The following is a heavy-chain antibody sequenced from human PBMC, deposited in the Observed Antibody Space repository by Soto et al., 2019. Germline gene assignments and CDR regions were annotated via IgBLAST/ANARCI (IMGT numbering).Heavy chain of an antibody. CDR2: VNGDSGNT. Sequence: QVHLVQSGGEVKKPGASVKISCQTSGYTFSNYGITWVRQAPGQGLEWVGWVNGDSGNTIYAQNLEGRVTMTTDASTATADMELRNLRSDDTATYYCARGTGLNDGSDLWGQGTVVTVSS. J-gene: IGHJ3*01. V-gene: IGHV1-18*01. CDR1: GYTFSNYG. CDR3: ARGTGLNDGSDL.